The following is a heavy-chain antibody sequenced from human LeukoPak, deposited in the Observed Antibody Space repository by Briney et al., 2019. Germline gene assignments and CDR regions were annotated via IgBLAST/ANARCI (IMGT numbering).Heavy chain of an antibody. D-gene: IGHD6-19*01. CDR2: INPNSGGT. V-gene: IGHV1-2*02. CDR3: ARDPGSSGWSSY. Sequence: ASVKVSCKASGYTFTGYYMHWVRQAPGQGLEWMGWINPNSGGTNYAQKFQGRVTMTRDTSISTAYMELSRLRSDDTAVCYCARDPGSSGWSSYWGQGTLVTVSS. CDR1: GYTFTGYY. J-gene: IGHJ4*02.